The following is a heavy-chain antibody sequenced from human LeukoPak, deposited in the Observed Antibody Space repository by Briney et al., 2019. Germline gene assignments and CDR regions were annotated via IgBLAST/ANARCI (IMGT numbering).Heavy chain of an antibody. J-gene: IGHJ3*02. CDR3: AKDHSSGYPYAFDI. D-gene: IGHD3-10*01. Sequence: PGGSLRLSCAASGFTVSRYSMNWVSQAPGKGLEWVSSISSSSSYIYYADSVKGRFTISRDNAKNSLYLQLNSLRAEDTAVYYCAKDHSSGYPYAFDIWGQGTMVTVSS. CDR2: ISSSSSYI. V-gene: IGHV3-21*04. CDR1: GFTVSRYS.